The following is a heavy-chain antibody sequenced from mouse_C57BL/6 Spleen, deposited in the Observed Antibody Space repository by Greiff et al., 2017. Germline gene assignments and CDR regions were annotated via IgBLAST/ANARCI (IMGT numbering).Heavy chain of an antibody. CDR1: GFSLTSYG. V-gene: IGHV2-2*01. D-gene: IGHD1-1*01. Sequence: VQLVESGPGLVQPSQSLSITCTVSGFSLTSYGVHWVRQSPGKGLEWLGVIWSVGSTDYNAAFISRLSISKDNSKSQVFFKMNSLQADDTAIYYCARMKDYYGSSLYFDYWGQGTTLTVSS. J-gene: IGHJ2*01. CDR3: ARMKDYYGSSLYFDY. CDR2: IWSVGST.